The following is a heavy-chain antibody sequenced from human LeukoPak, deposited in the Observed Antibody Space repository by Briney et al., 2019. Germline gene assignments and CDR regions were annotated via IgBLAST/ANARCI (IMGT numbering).Heavy chain of an antibody. J-gene: IGHJ4*02. Sequence: GGSLRLSCAASGFTVSGNYMSWVRQAPGKGLEWVSVIYSGGSTYYADSVKGRFTISRDNSKNTLYLQMNSLRAEDTAVYYCAREAIRGMATAYDYWGQGTLVTVSS. V-gene: IGHV3-66*01. CDR1: GFTVSGNY. CDR3: AREAIRGMATAYDY. D-gene: IGHD5-24*01. CDR2: IYSGGST.